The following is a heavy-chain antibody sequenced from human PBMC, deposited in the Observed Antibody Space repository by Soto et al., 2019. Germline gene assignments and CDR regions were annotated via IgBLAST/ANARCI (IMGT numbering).Heavy chain of an antibody. CDR3: ASVANAYNYDY. Sequence: EVQLVESGGGLVQPGGSLRLSCAASGFTFSDHYMDWVRQAPGKGLEWVGRTRNKANSYTTEYAASVKGRFTISRDDSKNSLYLQMNSLKTEDTAVYYCASVANAYNYDYWGQGTLVTVSS. CDR1: GFTFSDHY. D-gene: IGHD1-1*01. CDR2: TRNKANSYTT. V-gene: IGHV3-72*01. J-gene: IGHJ4*02.